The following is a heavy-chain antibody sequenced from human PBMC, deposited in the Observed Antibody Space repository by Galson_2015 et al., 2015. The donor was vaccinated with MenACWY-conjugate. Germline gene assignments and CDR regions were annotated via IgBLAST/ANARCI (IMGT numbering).Heavy chain of an antibody. J-gene: IGHJ4*02. V-gene: IGHV3-53*01. CDR3: ARVGGSSLAPFDY. CDR1: AFSVGSNY. D-gene: IGHD6-6*01. CDR2: IYSGGDT. Sequence: SLRLSCATSAFSVGSNYMSWVRQAPGKGLEWVSIIYSGGDTYYADSVKGRFTISRDNSKNTLCLQMNYLRAEDTAVYYCARVGGSSLAPFDYWGQGTLVTVSS.